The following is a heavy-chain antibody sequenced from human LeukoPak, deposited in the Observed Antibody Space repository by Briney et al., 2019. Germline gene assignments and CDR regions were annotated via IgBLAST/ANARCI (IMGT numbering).Heavy chain of an antibody. CDR1: GGSFSGYY. CDR2: INHSGST. Sequence: SETLSLTCAVYGGSFSGYYWSWIRQPPGKGLEWIGEINHSGSTNYNPSLKSRVTISVDTSKNQFSLELSSVTAADTAVYYGARGTPPPVVVVAASLDYWGQGTLVTVSS. CDR3: ARGTPPPVVVVAASLDY. D-gene: IGHD2-15*01. V-gene: IGHV4-34*01. J-gene: IGHJ4*02.